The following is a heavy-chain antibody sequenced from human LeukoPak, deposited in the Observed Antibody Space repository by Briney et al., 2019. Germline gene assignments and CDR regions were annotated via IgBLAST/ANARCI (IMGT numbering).Heavy chain of an antibody. CDR3: AKSGEYGSGSYYDRFDFDY. D-gene: IGHD3-10*01. CDR2: ISGSGGST. J-gene: IGHJ4*02. CDR1: GFTFSSYA. Sequence: GGSLRLSCAASGFTFSSYAMSWVRQAPGKGLEWVSAISGSGGSTYYADSVKGRFTISRDNSKNTLYLQMNSLRAEDTAVYYCAKSGEYGSGSYYDRFDFDYWGQGTLVTVSS. V-gene: IGHV3-23*01.